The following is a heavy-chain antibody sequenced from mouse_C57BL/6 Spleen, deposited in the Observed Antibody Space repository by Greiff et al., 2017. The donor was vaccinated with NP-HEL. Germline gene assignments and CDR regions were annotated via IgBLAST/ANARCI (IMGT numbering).Heavy chain of an antibody. J-gene: IGHJ1*03. CDR3: ARDGNYWYFDV. D-gene: IGHD2-1*01. Sequence: EVMLVESGGGLVKPGGSLKLSCAASGFTFTDYGMHWVRQAPEKGLEWVAYISSGSSTIYYADTVKGRFTISRDNAKNTLCLQMTSLRSEDTSMYYCARDGNYWYFDVWGTGTTVTVAS. V-gene: IGHV5-17*01. CDR2: ISSGSSTI. CDR1: GFTFTDYG.